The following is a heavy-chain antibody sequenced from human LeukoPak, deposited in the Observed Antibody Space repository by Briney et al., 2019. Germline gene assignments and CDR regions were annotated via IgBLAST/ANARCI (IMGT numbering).Heavy chain of an antibody. CDR2: ISSSSSTI. J-gene: IGHJ3*02. CDR1: GFTFSNE. CDR3: ARDDLGFGGVIVTQSDAFDI. Sequence: PGGSLRLSCAASGFTFSNEMNWVRQAPGKGLEWVSYISSSSSTIYYADSVKGRFTISRDNAKNSLYLQMNSLRAEDTAVYYCARDDLGFGGVIVTQSDAFDIWGQGTMVTVSS. D-gene: IGHD3-16*02. V-gene: IGHV3-48*01.